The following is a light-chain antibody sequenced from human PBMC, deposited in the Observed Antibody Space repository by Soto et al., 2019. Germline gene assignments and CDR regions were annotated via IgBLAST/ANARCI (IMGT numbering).Light chain of an antibody. CDR1: QDISSY. Sequence: DIQLTQSPSFLSASVGDRVTITCRTSQDISSYLAWYQQKPGKAPQLLISAVSTFHSGVPSRFSGSGSGTEFTLTITTLQPEDFPTYDYQHHKCYPFSFGGGTKV. J-gene: IGKJ4*01. CDR2: AVS. V-gene: IGKV1-9*01. CDR3: QHHKCYPFS.